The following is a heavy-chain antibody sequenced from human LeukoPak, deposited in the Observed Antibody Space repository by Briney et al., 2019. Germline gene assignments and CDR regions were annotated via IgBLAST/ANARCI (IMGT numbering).Heavy chain of an antibody. V-gene: IGHV3-74*01. D-gene: IGHD6-19*01. J-gene: IGHJ4*02. Sequence: GGSLRLSCAASGSGFTFNDYWMHWVRQAPGKGLVWVSRINADGSTTSYADSVRGRFTISRDNAKNTLYLQMNSLRAEDTAVYYCATLISGWSLYWGQGTLVTVSS. CDR2: INADGSTT. CDR1: GSGFTFNDYW. CDR3: ATLISGWSLY.